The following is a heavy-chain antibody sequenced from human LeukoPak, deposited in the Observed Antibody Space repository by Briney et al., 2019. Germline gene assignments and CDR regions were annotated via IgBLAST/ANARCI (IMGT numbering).Heavy chain of an antibody. Sequence: SQTLSLTCVISGDSVSSNIAAWNWVRQSPSRGLEWLRRTYFRYKWYTDYSPSVKSRISITGDSSKNQFSLHLNSVTPEETAVYYCARVLTRTWPFYYYGLDVWGQGTTVTVSS. V-gene: IGHV6-1*01. CDR1: GDSVSSNIAA. D-gene: IGHD2-2*01. J-gene: IGHJ6*02. CDR2: TYFRYKWYT. CDR3: ARVLTRTWPFYYYGLDV.